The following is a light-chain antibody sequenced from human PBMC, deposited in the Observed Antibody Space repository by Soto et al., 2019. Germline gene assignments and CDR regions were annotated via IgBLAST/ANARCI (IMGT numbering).Light chain of an antibody. J-gene: IGKJ5*01. CDR2: GIC. CDR1: QILTNPY. CDR3: QQYGSSEII. V-gene: IGKV3-20*01. Sequence: ENVLTQSRGTLSLSPGNSSTLFCRARQILTNPYIAWVVHVPGQGPRLLVYGICSRATGIPDRFSGSVSGTDFTLTIPRLEPEDFAVFYCQQYGSSEIIFGQGTRLEIK.